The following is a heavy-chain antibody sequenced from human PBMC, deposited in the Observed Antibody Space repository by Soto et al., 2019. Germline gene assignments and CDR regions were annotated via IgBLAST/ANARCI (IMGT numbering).Heavy chain of an antibody. J-gene: IGHJ3*02. D-gene: IGHD4-4*01. CDR2: IIPILGIA. CDR1: GGTFSSYT. CDR3: ARPITVTKAYDAFDI. Sequence: QVQLVQSGAEVKKPGSSVKVSCKASGGTFSSYTISWVRQAPGQGLEWMGRIIPILGIANYAQKFQGRVTITADKSTSTAYMELSSLRSEDTAVYYCARPITVTKAYDAFDIWGQGTMVTVSS. V-gene: IGHV1-69*02.